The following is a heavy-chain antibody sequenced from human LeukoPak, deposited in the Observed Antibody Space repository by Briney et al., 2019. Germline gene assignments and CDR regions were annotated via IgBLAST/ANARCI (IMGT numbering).Heavy chain of an antibody. CDR1: GFTFSSYS. CDR2: ISTGSRTM. Sequence: GGSLRLSCAASGFTFSSYSMNWVRQAPGKGLEWVSYISTGSRTMYYADSVQGRFTISRDNAKNSLYLQMNSLRADDTAVYYCATSPSISAYWGQGTLVTVSS. CDR3: ATSPSISAY. V-gene: IGHV3-48*04. D-gene: IGHD6-6*01. J-gene: IGHJ4*02.